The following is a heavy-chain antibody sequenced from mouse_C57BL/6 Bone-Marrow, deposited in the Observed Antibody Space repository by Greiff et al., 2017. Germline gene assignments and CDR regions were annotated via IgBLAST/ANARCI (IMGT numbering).Heavy chain of an antibody. CDR1: GYTFTDYN. CDR2: INPNNGGT. Sequence: EVQLQQSGPELVKPGASVKIPCKASGYTFTDYNMDWVKQSHGKSLEWIGDINPNNGGTIYNQKFKGKATLTVDKSSSTAYMELRSLTSEDTAVYYCARISTLYYGSSYWYFDVWGTGTTVTVSS. J-gene: IGHJ1*03. V-gene: IGHV1-18*01. D-gene: IGHD1-1*01. CDR3: ARISTLYYGSSYWYFDV.